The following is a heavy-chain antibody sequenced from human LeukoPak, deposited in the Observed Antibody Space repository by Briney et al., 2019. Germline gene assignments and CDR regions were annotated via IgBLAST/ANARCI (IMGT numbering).Heavy chain of an antibody. Sequence: PGGSLRLSCAASGFTFSNYWMHWVRQAPGKGLVWVSYIHSDGTTTNYADSVRGRFTISRDNAKNTPYLQVNSLRAEDTAVYYCARDSSLPDYWGQGTLVTVSS. V-gene: IGHV3-74*01. J-gene: IGHJ4*02. D-gene: IGHD1-14*01. CDR3: ARDSSLPDY. CDR1: GFTFSNYW. CDR2: IHSDGTTT.